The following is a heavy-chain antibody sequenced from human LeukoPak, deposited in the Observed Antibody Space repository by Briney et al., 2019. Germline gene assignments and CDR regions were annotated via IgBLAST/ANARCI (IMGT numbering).Heavy chain of an antibody. Sequence: EASVKVSCKASGYTFISYGISWVRQAPGQGLEWMGWISAFNGNTNYAQKLQGRVTVTTDTSTSTAYMELRNRRSDDTAIYYCARDTGVIEVGTHYFDYWGQGTLVTVSS. D-gene: IGHD3-22*01. CDR2: ISAFNGNT. J-gene: IGHJ4*02. CDR1: GYTFISYG. CDR3: ARDTGVIEVGTHYFDY. V-gene: IGHV1-18*01.